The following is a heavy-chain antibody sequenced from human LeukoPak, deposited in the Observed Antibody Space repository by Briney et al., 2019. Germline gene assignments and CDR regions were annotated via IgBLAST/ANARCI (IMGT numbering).Heavy chain of an antibody. CDR1: GRSVRSYY. Sequence: SETLSLTCTVSGRSVRSYYWNWIRQPPGKGLEWIGYIYYSGSTNYNPSLRRRVTISVDTSKNQFSLKLSSVTAADTAVYYCARGWASGSYYNYWGQGTLVTVSS. J-gene: IGHJ4*02. D-gene: IGHD1-26*01. CDR3: ARGWASGSYYNY. CDR2: IYYSGST. V-gene: IGHV4-59*02.